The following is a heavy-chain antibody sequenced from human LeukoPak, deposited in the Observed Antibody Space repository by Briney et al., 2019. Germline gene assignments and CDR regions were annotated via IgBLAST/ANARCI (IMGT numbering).Heavy chain of an antibody. CDR3: AGRQVVPAAISHWYFDL. V-gene: IGHV5-51*01. Sequence: GESLKISCKGSGYSFTSCWIGWVRQMPGKGLEWMGIIYPGDSDTRYSPSFQGQVTISADRSISTAYLQWSSLKASDTAMYYCAGRQVVPAAISHWYFDLWGRGTLVTVSS. CDR2: IYPGDSDT. D-gene: IGHD2-2*01. CDR1: GYSFTSCW. J-gene: IGHJ2*01.